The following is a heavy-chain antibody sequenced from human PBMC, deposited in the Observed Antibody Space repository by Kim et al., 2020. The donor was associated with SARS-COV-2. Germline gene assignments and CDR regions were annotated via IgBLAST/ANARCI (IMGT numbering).Heavy chain of an antibody. Sequence: RFTISRDNSKNTLYLQMNSLRAEDTAVYYCAKGGVTAMEFTTRYYYGMDVWGQGTTVTVSS. CDR3: AKGGVTAMEFTTRYYYGMDV. V-gene: IGHV3-23*01. J-gene: IGHJ6*02. D-gene: IGHD5-18*01.